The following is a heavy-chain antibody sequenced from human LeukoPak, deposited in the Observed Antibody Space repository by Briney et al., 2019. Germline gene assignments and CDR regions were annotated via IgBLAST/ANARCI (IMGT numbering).Heavy chain of an antibody. CDR1: GVSFCSNSAA. J-gene: IGHJ4*02. CDR2: TYYRTKWYN. CDR3: ARSARRGGYFDY. Sequence: SETLSLTCAVSGVSFCSNSAAWNWLRQPPARGLEWLGRTYYRTKWYNDYAVCGKSRITINPDTSKNQFSLQVKSVTPEHTAVDYCARSARRGGYFDYWGQGTLVTVSS. D-gene: IGHD6-6*01. V-gene: IGHV6-1*01.